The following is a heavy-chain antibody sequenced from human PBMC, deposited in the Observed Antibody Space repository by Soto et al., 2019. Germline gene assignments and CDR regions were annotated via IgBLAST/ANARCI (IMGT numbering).Heavy chain of an antibody. CDR3: DEAPDR. Sequence: PSETLSLTCAVSGGSISSGGYSWSWIRQPPGKGLEWIGYMYHSGSTYYNPSLKSRVTLSIDRSKNKSTLTLISVPAADPAVYYCDEAPDRWGQGILVTVSS. CDR1: GGSISSGGYS. V-gene: IGHV4-30-2*01. CDR2: MYHSGST. J-gene: IGHJ4*02.